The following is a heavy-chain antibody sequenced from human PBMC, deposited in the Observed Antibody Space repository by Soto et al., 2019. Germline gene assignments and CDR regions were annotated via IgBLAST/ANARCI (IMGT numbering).Heavy chain of an antibody. J-gene: IGHJ6*03. V-gene: IGHV1-3*01. CDR2: INAGNGNT. CDR1: GYTFTSYA. D-gene: IGHD5-18*01. Sequence: ASVKVSCKASGYTFTSYAMHWVRQAPGQRLEWMGWINAGNGNTKYSQKFQGRVTITRDTSASTAYMELSSLRSEDTAVYYCARDPSRGYSYGYYYMDVWGKGTTVTVSS. CDR3: ARDPSRGYSYGYYYMDV.